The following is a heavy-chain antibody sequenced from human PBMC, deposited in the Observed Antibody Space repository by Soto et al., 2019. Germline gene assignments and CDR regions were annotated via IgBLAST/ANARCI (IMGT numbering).Heavy chain of an antibody. CDR3: ARGYSYGPSGMDV. CDR2: ISRVGSTM. Sequence: LRLSCAASGFTFNIYSMNWVRRAPGKGLEWVSKISRVGSTMYYADSVKGRFTISRDNAKNSVHLQMDSLRDEDTAVYYCARGYSYGPSGMDVWGQGTTVTVSS. J-gene: IGHJ6*02. V-gene: IGHV3-48*02. D-gene: IGHD5-18*01. CDR1: GFTFNIYS.